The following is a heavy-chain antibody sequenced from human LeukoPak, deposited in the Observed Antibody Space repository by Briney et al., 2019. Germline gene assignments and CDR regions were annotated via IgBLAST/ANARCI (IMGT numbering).Heavy chain of an antibody. CDR1: GFSFSSYW. Sequence: GGSLRLSCVASGFSFSSYWMSWVRQAPGKGLEWVSYISSSGSTIYYADSVKGRFTISRDNAKNSLYLQMNSLRAEDTAVYYCAELGITMIGGVWGKGTTVTISS. CDR3: AELGITMIGGV. J-gene: IGHJ6*04. V-gene: IGHV3-48*03. CDR2: ISSSGSTI. D-gene: IGHD3-10*02.